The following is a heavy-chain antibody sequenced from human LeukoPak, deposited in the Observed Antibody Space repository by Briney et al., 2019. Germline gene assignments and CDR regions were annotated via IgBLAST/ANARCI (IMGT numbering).Heavy chain of an antibody. D-gene: IGHD2-2*01. CDR1: GYTFTGYY. J-gene: IGHJ4*02. CDR3: ARDYCSSTSCFFAY. Sequence: ASVKVSCKASGYTFTGYYMHWVRQAPGQGLEWMGRINPNSGGTNYAQKFQGRVTMTRDTSISTAYMDLSRLTSDDTAVYYCARDYCSSTSCFFAYGGQGPLVTVSS. V-gene: IGHV1-2*06. CDR2: INPNSGGT.